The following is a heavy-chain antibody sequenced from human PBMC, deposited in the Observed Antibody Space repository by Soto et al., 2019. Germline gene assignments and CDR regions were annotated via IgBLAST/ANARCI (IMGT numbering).Heavy chain of an antibody. D-gene: IGHD6-6*01. CDR3: ARFYSSSFAFDI. Sequence: ASVKVSCKASGYTFTSYAMHWVRQAPGQRLEWMGWINAGNGNTKYSQKFQGRVTITRDTSASTAYMELSSLRSEDTAVYYCARFYSSSFAFDIWGQGTMVTVSS. J-gene: IGHJ3*02. CDR1: GYTFTSYA. CDR2: INAGNGNT. V-gene: IGHV1-3*01.